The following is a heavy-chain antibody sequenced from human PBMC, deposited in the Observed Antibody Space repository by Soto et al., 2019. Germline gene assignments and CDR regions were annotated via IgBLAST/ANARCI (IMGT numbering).Heavy chain of an antibody. CDR1: GYTFTSYG. CDR3: ARSLAYCGGDCYPNWFDP. Sequence: QVQLVQSGAEVKKPGASVKVSCKASGYTFTSYGISWVRQAPGQGLEWMGGIIPIFGTANYAQKFQGRVTITADESTSTAYMELSSLRSEDTAVYYCARSLAYCGGDCYPNWFDPWGQGTLVTVSS. CDR2: IIPIFGTA. J-gene: IGHJ5*02. D-gene: IGHD2-21*02. V-gene: IGHV1-69*13.